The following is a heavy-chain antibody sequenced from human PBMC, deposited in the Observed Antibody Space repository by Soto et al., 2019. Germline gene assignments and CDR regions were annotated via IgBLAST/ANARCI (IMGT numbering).Heavy chain of an antibody. CDR1: GKTLTGHH. CDR3: AREGREITTFDY. CDR2: INPNSGGT. V-gene: IGHV1-2*04. D-gene: IGHD3-10*01. J-gene: IGHJ4*02. Sequence: APMKGSPKGSGKTLTGHHIQCGGPAPGQGLEWMGWINPNSGGTNYAQKFQGWVTMTRDTSISTAYMELSRLRSDDTAVYYCAREGREITTFDYWGQGTLVTVSS.